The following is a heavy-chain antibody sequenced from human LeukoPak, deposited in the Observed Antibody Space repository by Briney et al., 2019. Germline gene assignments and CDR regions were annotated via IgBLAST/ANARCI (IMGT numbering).Heavy chain of an antibody. D-gene: IGHD6-13*01. J-gene: IGHJ4*02. CDR2: IRTQPNSYAT. Sequence: GGSLRLSCAASGFAFSASAMHWVRQASGKGLEWVGRIRTQPNSYATAHGASVKGRFIISRDDSENTAYLQMNSLKTEDTAVYYYIRSLSSSSDYWGQGTLVTVSS. V-gene: IGHV3-73*01. CDR1: GFAFSASA. CDR3: IRSLSSSSDY.